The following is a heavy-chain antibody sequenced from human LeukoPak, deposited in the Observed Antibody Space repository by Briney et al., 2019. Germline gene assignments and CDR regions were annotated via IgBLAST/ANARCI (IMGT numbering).Heavy chain of an antibody. D-gene: IGHD3-3*01. CDR1: GFTFSSYS. V-gene: IGHV3-21*01. CDR3: ASHPPPSAYHFWSGYYSEGYYYYYYYMDV. Sequence: GGSLRRSCAASGFTFSSYSMNWVRQAPGKGLEWVSSISSSSSYIYYADSVKGRFTISRDNAKNSLYLQMNSLRAEGTAVYYCASHPPPSAYHFWSGYYSEGYYYYYYYMDVWGKGTTVTVSS. J-gene: IGHJ6*03. CDR2: ISSSSSYI.